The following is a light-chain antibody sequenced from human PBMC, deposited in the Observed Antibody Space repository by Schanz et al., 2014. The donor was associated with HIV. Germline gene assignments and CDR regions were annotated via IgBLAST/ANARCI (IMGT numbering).Light chain of an antibody. CDR1: QSISSW. CDR2: AAS. V-gene: IGKV1-5*01. J-gene: IGKJ2*01. CDR3: QQYNGLSPIT. Sequence: IQMTQSRSTLSASVGDRVIITCRASQSISSWLAWYQQKPGKAPKLLIYAASTLQSGVPSRFSGSGSGTEFTLTISSLQPDDLASYHCQQYNGLSPITFGQGTKLEIK.